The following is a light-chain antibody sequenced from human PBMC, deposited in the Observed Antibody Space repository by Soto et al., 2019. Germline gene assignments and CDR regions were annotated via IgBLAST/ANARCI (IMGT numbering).Light chain of an antibody. V-gene: IGKV3-11*01. CDR2: DAS. CDR3: EQRQHWPPIT. J-gene: IGKJ5*01. Sequence: EVVLTQSPATLSLSPGERATLSCRASQNVNNYLVWYQQKPGQAPRLLIYDASHSATGIPARFSGSGAGTDVTLTISSLEPEDFAVYYCEQRQHWPPITFGQGTRLEIK. CDR1: QNVNNY.